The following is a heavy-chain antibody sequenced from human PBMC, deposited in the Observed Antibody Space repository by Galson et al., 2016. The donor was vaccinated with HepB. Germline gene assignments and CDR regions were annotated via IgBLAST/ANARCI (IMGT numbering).Heavy chain of an antibody. CDR2: ISAYNGDT. J-gene: IGHJ4*02. CDR3: ARGAGGYFDY. Sequence: SVKVSCKASGYTLTNYDLSWVRQAPGQGLEYMGWISAYNGDTNYAQNLQGRVTMTTDTSTSTAYMELRSLRSDDTAVYYCARGAGGYFDYWGQGTLVTVSS. V-gene: IGHV1-18*01. D-gene: IGHD3-10*01. CDR1: GYTLTNYD.